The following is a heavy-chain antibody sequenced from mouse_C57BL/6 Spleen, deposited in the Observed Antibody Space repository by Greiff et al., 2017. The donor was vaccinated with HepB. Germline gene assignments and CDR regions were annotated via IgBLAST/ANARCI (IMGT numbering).Heavy chain of an antibody. CDR3: ARSEIYYDCDLGAWFAY. CDR2: INPNNGGT. Sequence: EVQLQQSGPELVKPGASVKISCKASGYTFTDYYMNWVKQSHGKSLEWIGDINPNNGGTNYNQKFKGKATLTVDKSSSAAYLELRSLTSEDSAVYYCARSEIYYDCDLGAWFAYWGQGTLVTVSA. D-gene: IGHD2-4*01. V-gene: IGHV1-26*01. J-gene: IGHJ3*01. CDR1: GYTFTDYY.